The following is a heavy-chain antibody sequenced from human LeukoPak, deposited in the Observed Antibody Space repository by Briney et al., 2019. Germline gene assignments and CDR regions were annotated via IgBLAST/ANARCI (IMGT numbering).Heavy chain of an antibody. V-gene: IGHV3-23*01. CDR2: ISGSGGST. CDR3: AISSGWYVVTFDY. Sequence: GGSLRLSCAASGFTFSSYAMSWVLQAPGKGLEWVSAISGSGGSTYYADSVKGRFTISRDNSKNTLYLQMNSLRAEDTAVYYCAISSGWYVVTFDYWGQGTLVTVSS. J-gene: IGHJ4*02. CDR1: GFTFSSYA. D-gene: IGHD6-19*01.